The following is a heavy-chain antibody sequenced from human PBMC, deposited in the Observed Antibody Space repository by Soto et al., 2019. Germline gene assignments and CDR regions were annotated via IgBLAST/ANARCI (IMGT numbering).Heavy chain of an antibody. D-gene: IGHD2-8*01. CDR3: AKRSGSDLYGPFDK. V-gene: IGHV3-23*01. CDR1: GFTFSSYA. CDR2: TIGSGGST. J-gene: IGHJ4*02. Sequence: EVQLLESGGDLVQPGGSLRLSCAASGFTFSSYAMTWVRQAPGKGLEWVSSTIGSGGSTYYADSVKGRFTISRDNSKNTLYLEMNSLRAEDTAVYYCAKRSGSDLYGPFDKWGQGTLVTVSS.